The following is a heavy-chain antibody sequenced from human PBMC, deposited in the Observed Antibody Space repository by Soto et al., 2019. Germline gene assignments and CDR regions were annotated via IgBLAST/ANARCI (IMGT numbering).Heavy chain of an antibody. D-gene: IGHD3-3*01. CDR1: SGSISSSNW. J-gene: IGHJ6*03. V-gene: IGHV4-4*02. CDR2: IYHSGST. CDR3: ASNSWKGIDYYYYYMDV. Sequence: SETLSLTCAVSSGSISSSNWWSWVRQPPGKGLEWIGEIYHSGSTNYNPSLKSRVTISVDKSKNQFSLKLSSVTAADTAVYYCASNSWKGIDYYYYYMDVWGKGTTVTVSS.